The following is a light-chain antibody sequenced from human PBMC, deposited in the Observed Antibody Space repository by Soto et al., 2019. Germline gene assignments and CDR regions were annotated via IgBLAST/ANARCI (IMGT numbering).Light chain of an antibody. CDR1: QSVSSSY. Sequence: IVLTQYKGTLSLSPGERATLSGRASQSVSSSYLAWYQQKPGQAPRLLIYGASSRATGIPDRFSGSGSGTDFTLTISRLEPEDFAVYYCQQYGSSPLTFGGVGNVDIK. V-gene: IGKV3-20*01. J-gene: IGKJ4*01. CDR3: QQYGSSPLT. CDR2: GAS.